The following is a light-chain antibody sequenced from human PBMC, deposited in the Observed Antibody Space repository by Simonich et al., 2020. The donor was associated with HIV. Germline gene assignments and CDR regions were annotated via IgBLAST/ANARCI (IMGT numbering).Light chain of an antibody. CDR3: QQYFRTPLA. Sequence: DIVMTQSPDSLAVSLGERATINCKSSQSVLYSTNNKNYLSWYQQKPGQPPKLLIYWASTRESGVPDRFSGSGSETDFTLTISSLQAEDVAVYYCQQYFRTPLAFGHGTKLEIK. CDR2: WAS. V-gene: IGKV4-1*01. CDR1: QSVLYSTNNKNY. J-gene: IGKJ2*01.